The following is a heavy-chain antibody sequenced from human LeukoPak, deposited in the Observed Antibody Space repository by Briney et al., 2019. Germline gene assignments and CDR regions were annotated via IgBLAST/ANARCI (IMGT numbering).Heavy chain of an antibody. CDR1: GFTFSSYE. CDR3: ARDGYYGSGSYYNGVFDY. D-gene: IGHD3-10*01. CDR2: ISSGSTI. Sequence: GGSLRLSCAASGFTFSSYEMNWVRQAPGKGLEWVSYISSGSTIYYADSVKGRFTISRDNAKNSLYLQMNSLRAEDTAVYYCARDGYYGSGSYYNGVFDYWGQGTLVTVSS. J-gene: IGHJ4*02. V-gene: IGHV3-48*03.